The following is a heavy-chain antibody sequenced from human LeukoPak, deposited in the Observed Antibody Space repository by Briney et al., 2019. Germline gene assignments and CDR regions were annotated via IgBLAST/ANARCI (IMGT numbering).Heavy chain of an antibody. D-gene: IGHD6-13*01. V-gene: IGHV3-48*01. Sequence: PGGSLRLSCAASGFTLSSYSMNWVRQAPGKGLEWVSYISSSSSTIYYADSVKGRFTISRDNAKNSLFLQMNSLRAEDTAVYYCATWGTSWTFDYWGQGTLVTVSS. CDR3: ATWGTSWTFDY. CDR2: ISSSSSTI. CDR1: GFTLSSYS. J-gene: IGHJ4*02.